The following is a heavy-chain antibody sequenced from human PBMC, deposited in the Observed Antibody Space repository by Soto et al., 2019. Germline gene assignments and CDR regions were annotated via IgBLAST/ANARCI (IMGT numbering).Heavy chain of an antibody. Sequence: QVQLVESGGGVVQPGRSLRLSCAASGFTFSSYAMHWVRQAPGKGLEWVAVISYDGSNKYYADSVKGRFTISRDNCKNTVYLQMNSLRAEDTAVYYCARYEIYSYGYDYWGQGTLVTVSS. CDR1: GFTFSSYA. D-gene: IGHD5-18*01. CDR2: ISYDGSNK. V-gene: IGHV3-30-3*01. CDR3: ARYEIYSYGYDY. J-gene: IGHJ4*02.